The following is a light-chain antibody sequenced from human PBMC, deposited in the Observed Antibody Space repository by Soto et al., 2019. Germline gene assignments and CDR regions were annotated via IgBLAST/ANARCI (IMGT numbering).Light chain of an antibody. Sequence: QSVLTQPASVSGSHGQSLTISCTGTSSDVGGYNYVSWYQQHSGKAPKLMIYEVTNRPSGVSDRFSGSKSVNKASLTISGLQAEDDANYYCSSYSSGSTLVIFGGGTKLTVL. CDR2: EVT. V-gene: IGLV2-14*03. J-gene: IGLJ2*01. CDR3: SSYSSGSTLVI. CDR1: SSDVGGYNY.